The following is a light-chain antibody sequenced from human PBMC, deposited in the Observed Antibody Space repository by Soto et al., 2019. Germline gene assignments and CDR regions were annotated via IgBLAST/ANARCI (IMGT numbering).Light chain of an antibody. CDR1: SSDVGTYNL. Sequence: QSALTQPASVSGSPGQSITISCTGTSSDVGTYNLVSWYQQYPGKAPKLMIYEASKRPSGVSNRFSGSKSGNTASLTISGLQAEDEADYYCCSYAGSSTVIFGGGTKVTVL. CDR3: CSYAGSSTVI. J-gene: IGLJ2*01. CDR2: EAS. V-gene: IGLV2-23*01.